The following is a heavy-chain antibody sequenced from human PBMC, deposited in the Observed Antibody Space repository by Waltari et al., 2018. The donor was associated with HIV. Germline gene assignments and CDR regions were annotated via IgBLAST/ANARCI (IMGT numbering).Heavy chain of an antibody. Sequence: QVQLVQSGAEVKKPGASVKVSCKASGYTVTDYYVHWLRQAPGQRLAWIGCINPKSVGGKFAQKFQGRVTMTWDTSIATAYMELHRLRSDDTAVYYCAGRSWDLWGQGTLLTVSS. CDR2: INPKSVGG. CDR3: AGRSWDL. V-gene: IGHV1-2*02. CDR1: GYTVTDYY. J-gene: IGHJ5*02.